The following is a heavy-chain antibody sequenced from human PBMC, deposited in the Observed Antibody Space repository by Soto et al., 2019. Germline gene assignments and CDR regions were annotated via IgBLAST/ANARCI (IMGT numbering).Heavy chain of an antibody. CDR3: AKDGLERAVAVFRFDY. Sequence: EVQLLESGGGLVQPGGSLRLSCAASGFTFSSYAMSWVRQAPGKGLAWVSAISGSGGSTYYADSVKGRFTISRDNSKNTLYLQMNSLRAEDTAVYYCAKDGLERAVAVFRFDYWAQGTLVTVSS. J-gene: IGHJ4*02. D-gene: IGHD6-19*01. V-gene: IGHV3-23*01. CDR1: GFTFSSYA. CDR2: ISGSGGST.